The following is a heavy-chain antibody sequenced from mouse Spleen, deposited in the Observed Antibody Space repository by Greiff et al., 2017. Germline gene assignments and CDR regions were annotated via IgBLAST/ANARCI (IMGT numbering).Heavy chain of an antibody. Sequence: QVQLKQSGAELVRPGASVTLSCKASGYTFTDYEMHWVKQTPVHGLEWIGAIDPETGGTAYNQKFKGKAILTADKSSSTAYMELRSLTSEDSAVYYCTRRSMITAAWFAYWGQGTLVTVSA. J-gene: IGHJ3*01. CDR1: GYTFTDYE. V-gene: IGHV1-15*01. CDR3: TRRSMITAAWFAY. D-gene: IGHD2-4*01. CDR2: IDPETGGT.